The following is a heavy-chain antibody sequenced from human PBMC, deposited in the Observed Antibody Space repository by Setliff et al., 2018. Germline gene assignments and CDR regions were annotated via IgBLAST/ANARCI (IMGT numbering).Heavy chain of an antibody. CDR2: IIPMFGTT. D-gene: IGHD6-13*01. CDR3: ATGSLAIAGTGH. J-gene: IGHJ4*02. CDR1: GGTFSSYA. Sequence: SVKVSCKASGGTFSSYAIDWVRQAPGQGLEWMGGIIPMFGTTNYAQRFRGRVTITADESTTTAYLELSSLRSDDTAVYYCATGSLAIAGTGHWGQGTLVTVSS. V-gene: IGHV1-69*13.